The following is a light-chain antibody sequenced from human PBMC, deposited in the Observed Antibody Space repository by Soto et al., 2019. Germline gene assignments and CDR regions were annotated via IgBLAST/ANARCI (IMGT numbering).Light chain of an antibody. CDR2: EVT. J-gene: IGLJ2*01. Sequence: QSALTQPPSASGSPGQSVTISCTGTSSDVGGYDYVSWYQQHPGKAPKLMIYEVTYRPSGVSARFSGSKSGSTASLTISGLQAEDEADYFCSSYSTTTTPHVLFGGGTKLTVL. CDR3: SSYSTTTTPHVL. CDR1: SSDVGGYDY. V-gene: IGLV2-14*01.